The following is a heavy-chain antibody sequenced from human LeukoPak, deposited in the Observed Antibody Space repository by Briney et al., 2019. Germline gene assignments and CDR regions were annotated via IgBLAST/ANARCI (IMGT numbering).Heavy chain of an antibody. Sequence: PSETLSLTCTVSGGYISTYYWSWIRQPPGKGLEWIGHIFYDGIATYNPSLNSRATISVDTAKHQFSLNLTSVTAADTAIYYCVRDRQNHNLGVWYLDPWGRGTLVTVSS. D-gene: IGHD3-16*01. V-gene: IGHV4-59*01. J-gene: IGHJ2*01. CDR1: GGYISTYY. CDR3: VRDRQNHNLGVWYLDP. CDR2: IFYDGIA.